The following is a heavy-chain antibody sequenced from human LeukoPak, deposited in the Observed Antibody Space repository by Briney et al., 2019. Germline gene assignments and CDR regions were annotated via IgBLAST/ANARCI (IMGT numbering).Heavy chain of an antibody. J-gene: IGHJ5*02. CDR3: ARGATTVTTWFDP. CDR2: IYYSGST. Sequence: PSETLSLTCAVYGGSFRAYYWNWIRQPPGKGLEWIGYIYYSGSTNYNPSLKSRVTISVDMSKNHFSLKLRSVTAADTAVYYCARGATTVTTWFDPWGQGTLVTVSS. CDR1: GGSFRAYY. V-gene: IGHV4-59*01. D-gene: IGHD4-17*01.